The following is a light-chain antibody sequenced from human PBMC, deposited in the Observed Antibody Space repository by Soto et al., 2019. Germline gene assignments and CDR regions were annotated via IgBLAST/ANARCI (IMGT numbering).Light chain of an antibody. CDR3: QQYGSSPPEPRA. CDR2: GAS. CDR1: QSVSSSY. Sequence: EIVLTQSPGTLSLSPGERATLSCRASQSVSSSYLAWYQQKPGQAPRLLIYGASSRATGIPDRFSGSGSGTDFTLTISRLEPEDFAVYYCQQYGSSPPEPRAFGQGTKVEIK. J-gene: IGKJ1*01. V-gene: IGKV3-20*01.